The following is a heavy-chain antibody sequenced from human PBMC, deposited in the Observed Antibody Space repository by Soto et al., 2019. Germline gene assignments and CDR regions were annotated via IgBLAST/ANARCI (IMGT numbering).Heavy chain of an antibody. D-gene: IGHD2-21*02. CDR1: GFTFTEYA. CDR2: ASYDGSNK. V-gene: IGHV3-30*04. J-gene: IGHJ2*01. CDR3: ARGAYCGGDCLPGQVSKWLFDL. Sequence: QVQLEEFGGGVVQPGRSLRLSCVASGFTFTEYAMHWIRQTPGKGLEWVAAASYDGSNKYYADFVKGRFTISRDNSKTTLYLQMNSLRPEDRALYFCARGAYCGGDCLPGQVSKWLFDLWGRGTLVIVSS.